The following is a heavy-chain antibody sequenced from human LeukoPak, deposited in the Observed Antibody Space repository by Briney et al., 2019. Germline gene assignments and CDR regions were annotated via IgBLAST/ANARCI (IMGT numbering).Heavy chain of an antibody. CDR1: GCNFTSYW. CDR3: ARLRDGSIDY. J-gene: IGHJ4*02. CDR2: IDPSDSYS. Sequence: GESLKISCEGSGCNFTSYWISWVRQMPGKGLEWMGRIDPSDSYSNYSPSFQGHVSISTDKSISTAYLQWSSLKASDTAMYYCARLRDGSIDYWGQGTLVTVSS. V-gene: IGHV5-10-1*01.